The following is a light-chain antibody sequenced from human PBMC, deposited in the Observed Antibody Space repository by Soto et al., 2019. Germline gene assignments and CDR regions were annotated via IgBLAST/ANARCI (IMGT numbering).Light chain of an antibody. J-gene: IGKJ3*01. Sequence: EIVLTQFPDTLSLSPGERATLSCRASQSVSSSYLAWYQQKPGQAPRLLIYGASSRATGIPDRFSGSGSGTDFTLTISRLEPEDFAVYYCQQYGSSPTFGPGTKVDIK. V-gene: IGKV3-20*01. CDR3: QQYGSSPT. CDR1: QSVSSSY. CDR2: GAS.